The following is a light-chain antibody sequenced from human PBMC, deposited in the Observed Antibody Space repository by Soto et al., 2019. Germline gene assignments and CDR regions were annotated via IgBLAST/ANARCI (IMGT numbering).Light chain of an antibody. CDR1: SSNIGNSF. CDR2: ENN. Sequence: SVLTQPPSVSAAPGQKVTISCSGSSSNIGNSFVSWYLQRPGTAPKLLIHENNKRPSGIPDRFSGTKSGTSATLGITGLQTGDEADYYCAAWDSSLSAGVFGGGTKLTVL. CDR3: AAWDSSLSAGV. V-gene: IGLV1-51*02. J-gene: IGLJ3*02.